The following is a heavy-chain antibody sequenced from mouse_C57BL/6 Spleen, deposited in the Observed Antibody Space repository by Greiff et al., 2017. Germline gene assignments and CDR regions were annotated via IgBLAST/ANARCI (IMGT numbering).Heavy chain of an antibody. CDR3: ARGYGSTPFAY. Sequence: EVQRVESGGGLVKPGGSLKLSCAASGFTFSDYGMHWVRQAPEKGLEWVAYISSGSSTIYYADTVKGRFTISRDNAKNTLFLQMTSLRSEDTAMYYCARGYGSTPFAYWGQGTLVTVSA. CDR1: GFTFSDYG. CDR2: ISSGSSTI. D-gene: IGHD1-1*01. V-gene: IGHV5-17*01. J-gene: IGHJ3*01.